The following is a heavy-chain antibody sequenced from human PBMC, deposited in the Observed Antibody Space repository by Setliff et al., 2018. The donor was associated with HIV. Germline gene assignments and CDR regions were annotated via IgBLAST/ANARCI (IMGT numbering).Heavy chain of an antibody. Sequence: ASVKVSCKASAFTFNIYAIHWVRQAPGQGLEWMGRIDTDNGYRRYSPKLQGRVTITKDTSANTAYMELRGLRSEDTAVYYCARWCAAAGCYPAIYHFDSWGQGTLVTVSS. CDR2: IDTDNGYR. CDR1: AFTFNIYA. V-gene: IGHV1-3*04. D-gene: IGHD2-2*01. J-gene: IGHJ4*02. CDR3: ARWCAAAGCYPAIYHFDS.